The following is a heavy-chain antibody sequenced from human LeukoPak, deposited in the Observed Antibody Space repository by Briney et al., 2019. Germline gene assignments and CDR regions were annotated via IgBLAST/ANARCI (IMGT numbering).Heavy chain of an antibody. CDR3: AQDRRSSFIH. V-gene: IGHV3-23*01. D-gene: IGHD6-13*01. J-gene: IGHJ4*02. CDR2: ISGDGGSI. Sequence: GGSLRLSCAASGVTFAGYAMSWVRQAPGKGLEWVSVISGDGGSIYYADSVKGRFTISRDSSKTTYLQMNSLRAGDTAIYYCAQDRRSSFIHWGQGSLVTVSS. CDR1: GVTFAGYA.